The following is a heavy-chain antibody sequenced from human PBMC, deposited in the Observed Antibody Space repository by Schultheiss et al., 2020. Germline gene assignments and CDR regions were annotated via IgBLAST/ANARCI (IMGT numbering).Heavy chain of an antibody. CDR2: INSDGSST. Sequence: GESLKISCAASGFTFSSYGMHWVRQAPGKGLAWVSRINSDGSSTSYADSVKGRFTISRDNSKNTLYLQMNSLRAEDTAVYYCARASGYCSGGSCYALDYWGQGTLVTVSS. CDR3: ARASGYCSGGSCYALDY. J-gene: IGHJ4*02. CDR1: GFTFSSYG. V-gene: IGHV3-74*01. D-gene: IGHD2-15*01.